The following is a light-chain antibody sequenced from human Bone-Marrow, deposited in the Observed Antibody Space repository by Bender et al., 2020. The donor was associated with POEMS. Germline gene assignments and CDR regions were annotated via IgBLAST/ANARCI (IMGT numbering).Light chain of an antibody. CDR1: STDVGGYDH. J-gene: IGLJ2*01. CDR2: DVT. V-gene: IGLV2-14*03. Sequence: QSALTQPASVSGSPGQSIALSCTGTSTDVGGYDHVSWYQHHPGKAPKLVIYDVTNRPSGVSNRFSGSNSGNTATLTISGAQAVDDADYYCQAWDSSTVIFGGGTKLTVL. CDR3: QAWDSSTVI.